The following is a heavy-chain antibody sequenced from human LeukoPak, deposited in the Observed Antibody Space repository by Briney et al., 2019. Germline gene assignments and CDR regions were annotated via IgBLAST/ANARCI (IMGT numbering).Heavy chain of an antibody. J-gene: IGHJ4*02. CDR2: IIPIFGTA. Sequence: GASVKVSCKASGGTFSSYAISWVRQAPGQGLEWMGGIIPIFGTANYAQKFRGRATITADESTSTAYMELSSLRSEDTAVYYCARDLNSGYAYFDYWGQGTLVTVSS. D-gene: IGHD5-12*01. CDR3: ARDLNSGYAYFDY. CDR1: GGTFSSYA. V-gene: IGHV1-69*13.